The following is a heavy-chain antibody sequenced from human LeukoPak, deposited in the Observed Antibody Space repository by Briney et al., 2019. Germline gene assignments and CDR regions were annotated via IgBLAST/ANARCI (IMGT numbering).Heavy chain of an antibody. V-gene: IGHV1-18*01. Sequence: ASVTVSCTASGYTFTSYGISWVRQAPGQGLEWMGWISAYNGNTNYAQKLQGRVTMTTDTSTSTAYMELRSLRSDDTAVYYCASRGWQWPISDYWGQGTLVTVSS. D-gene: IGHD6-19*01. J-gene: IGHJ4*02. CDR3: ASRGWQWPISDY. CDR1: GYTFTSYG. CDR2: ISAYNGNT.